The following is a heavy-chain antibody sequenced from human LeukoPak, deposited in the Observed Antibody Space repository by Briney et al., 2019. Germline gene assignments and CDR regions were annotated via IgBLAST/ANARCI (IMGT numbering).Heavy chain of an antibody. V-gene: IGHV3-21*01. CDR3: ASSGKNEVVAATRGDWDFDY. Sequence: GSLRLSCAASGFTFSSYSMNWVRQAPGKGLEWVSSISSSSSYIYYADSVKGRFTISRDNAKNSLYLQMNSLRAEDTAVYYYASSGKNEVVAATRGDWDFDYWGQGTLVTVSS. D-gene: IGHD2-15*01. J-gene: IGHJ4*02. CDR1: GFTFSSYS. CDR2: ISSSSSYI.